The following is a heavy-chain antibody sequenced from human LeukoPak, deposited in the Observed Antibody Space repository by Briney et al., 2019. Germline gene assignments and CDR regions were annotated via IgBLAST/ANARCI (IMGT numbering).Heavy chain of an antibody. D-gene: IGHD6-19*01. CDR1: GFTFSNYW. CDR3: ARSVVSSGWDSGRSFDY. J-gene: IGHJ4*02. Sequence: KSGGSLRLSCAASGFTFSNYWMEWVRQAPGKGLVWVSRISTDGSSTNYADSVKGRFTISRDNAKNSLYLQMNSLRAEDTAVYYCARSVVSSGWDSGRSFDYWGQGTLVTVSS. CDR2: ISTDGSST. V-gene: IGHV3-74*01.